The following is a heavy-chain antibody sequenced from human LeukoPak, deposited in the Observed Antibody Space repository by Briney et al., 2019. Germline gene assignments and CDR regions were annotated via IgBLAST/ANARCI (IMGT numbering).Heavy chain of an antibody. CDR2: ISGSSSYI. V-gene: IGHV3-21*06. CDR3: ARSQGTMTSPFDY. Sequence: GGSLRLSCAASRFTFSSYGMNWVRQAPGKGLEWVSYISGSSSYIYYADSMKGRFTVSRDNTNNSLYLQMNSLRAVDTAVYYCARSQGTMTSPFDYWGLGTLVTVSS. J-gene: IGHJ4*02. CDR1: RFTFSSYG. D-gene: IGHD3-22*01.